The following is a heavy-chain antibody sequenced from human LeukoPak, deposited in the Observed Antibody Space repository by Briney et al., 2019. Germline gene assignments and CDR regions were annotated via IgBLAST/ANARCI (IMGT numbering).Heavy chain of an antibody. V-gene: IGHV3-20*04. J-gene: IGHJ5*02. Sequence: GGSLRLSCAASGFTFDDYGMSWVRQAPGKGLEWVSDINWNGGRTGYTDSVKGRFTISRDNAKNSLYLQMNGLRAEDTALYYCARVIVGATRWFDPWGQGTLVTVSS. D-gene: IGHD1-26*01. CDR1: GFTFDDYG. CDR2: INWNGGRT. CDR3: ARVIVGATRWFDP.